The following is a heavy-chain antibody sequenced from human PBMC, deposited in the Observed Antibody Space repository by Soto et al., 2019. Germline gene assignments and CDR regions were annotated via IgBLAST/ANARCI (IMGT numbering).Heavy chain of an antibody. CDR2: IYSNGDT. V-gene: IGHV3-53*02. CDR1: GFSVGSNY. Sequence: EVQLVETGGGLIQPGGSLRLSCAASGFSVGSNYMTWVRQSPGTGLEWVSLIYSNGDTDYADSVKGRFSISRDNFKNTLYLQMNNLRAEDTAVYHCARKSDSGPVPEADGVWGRGPLVTVSS. CDR3: ARKSDSGPVPEADGV. D-gene: IGHD2-8*01. J-gene: IGHJ4*02.